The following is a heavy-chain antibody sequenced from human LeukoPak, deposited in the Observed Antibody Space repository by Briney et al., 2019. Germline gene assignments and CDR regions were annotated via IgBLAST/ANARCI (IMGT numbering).Heavy chain of an antibody. D-gene: IGHD5-24*01. V-gene: IGHV3-7*05. J-gene: IGHJ4*02. CDR1: GFTFRSSW. CDR3: VRDQGLLQFDY. CDR2: IKEDGSEK. Sequence: PRGSLRLSCAASGFTFRSSWMTWVRQAPGKGLEWVANIKEDGSEKYYVDSVKGRFTISRDNARNSLYLQINSLRAEDTAVYYCVRDQGLLQFDYWGQGTLVSVSA.